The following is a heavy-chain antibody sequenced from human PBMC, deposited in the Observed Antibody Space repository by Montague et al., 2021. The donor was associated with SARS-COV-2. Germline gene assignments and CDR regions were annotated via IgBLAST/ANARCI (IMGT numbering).Heavy chain of an antibody. D-gene: IGHD1-26*01. Sequence: SETLSLTCTVSGGSISRYYWSWIRQTPEKGLEWIGYIYYDGSTNYNPSLKSRVTMSVDSSKNHFSLRLSSVTAADTAVYYCARYGSYFDHWGQGTLVTVSS. V-gene: IGHV4-59*01. CDR1: GGSISRYY. J-gene: IGHJ4*02. CDR2: IYYDGST. CDR3: ARYGSYFDH.